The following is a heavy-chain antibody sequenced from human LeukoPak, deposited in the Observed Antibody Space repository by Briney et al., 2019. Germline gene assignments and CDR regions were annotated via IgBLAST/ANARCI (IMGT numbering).Heavy chain of an antibody. CDR1: VFTFSSYG. J-gene: IGHJ4*02. CDR3: AKDLNYGELVDS. D-gene: IGHD4-17*01. V-gene: IGHV3-30*02. CDR2: IRSDGNKK. Sequence: GGSLRLSCAASVFTFSSYGMYWVRQAPGKGLEWVAFIRSDGNKKYYADSVKGRFTISRDNSRNTLYLQMNSPRTEDTAVYYCAKDLNYGELVDSWGKGTLVTVSS.